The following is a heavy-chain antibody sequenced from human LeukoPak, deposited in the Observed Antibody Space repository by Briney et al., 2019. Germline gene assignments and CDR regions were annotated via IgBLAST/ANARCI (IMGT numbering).Heavy chain of an antibody. CDR3: ASFGEFHDYYYYGMDV. CDR2: ISSSGSYR. CDR1: GFTFSDYY. V-gene: IGHV3-11*06. D-gene: IGHD3-10*01. J-gene: IGHJ6*02. Sequence: GGSLRLSCGASGFTFSDYYMTWIRQAPGKGLEWVSHISSSGSYRNYADSVKGRFTVSRDNAKNSLYLQMNSLRAEDTAVHYCASFGEFHDYYYYGMDVWGQGTTVTVSS.